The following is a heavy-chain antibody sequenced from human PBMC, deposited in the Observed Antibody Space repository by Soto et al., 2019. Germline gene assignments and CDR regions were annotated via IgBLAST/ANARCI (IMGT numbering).Heavy chain of an antibody. CDR3: AREDRGIAAAGNPYYYGMDV. CDR2: IYYSGST. Sequence: SETLTLTCTVSVVSISSGGYYWSWIRQHPGKGLEWIGYIYYSGSTYYNPSLKSRVTISVDTSKNQFSLKLSSVTAADTAVYYCAREDRGIAAAGNPYYYGMDVWGQGTTVTVSS. J-gene: IGHJ6*02. CDR1: VVSISSGGYY. D-gene: IGHD6-13*01. V-gene: IGHV4-31*03.